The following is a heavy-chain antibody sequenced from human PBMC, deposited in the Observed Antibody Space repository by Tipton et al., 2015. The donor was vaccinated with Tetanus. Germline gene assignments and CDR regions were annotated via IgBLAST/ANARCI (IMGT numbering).Heavy chain of an antibody. Sequence: SLRLSCAASGFTLSAYAMRWVRQAPGQGLEWVSGISGTGATADYADSGKGRFTITKDDSKNTLYLQMKSLRAEDTAVYYCVRDGYNFIPFDYWGQGTLVTVSS. D-gene: IGHD5-24*01. CDR3: VRDGYNFIPFDY. J-gene: IGHJ4*02. CDR1: GFTLSAYA. CDR2: ISGTGATA. V-gene: IGHV3-23*01.